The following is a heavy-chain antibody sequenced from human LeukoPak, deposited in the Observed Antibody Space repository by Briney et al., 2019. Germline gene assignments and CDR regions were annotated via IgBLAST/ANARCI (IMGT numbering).Heavy chain of an antibody. CDR2: IYYSGST. CDR3: ARESGGADR. V-gene: IGHV4-59*01. D-gene: IGHD1-26*01. CDR1: GGSISSYY. J-gene: IGHJ5*02. Sequence: PSETLSLTCTVSGGSISSYYWSWLRQPPGKGLEWIGSIYYSGSTIYNPSLTSRVPMSVDTSKNQCSLRLSSVTAADTAVYYCARESGGADRWGQGTLVTVSS.